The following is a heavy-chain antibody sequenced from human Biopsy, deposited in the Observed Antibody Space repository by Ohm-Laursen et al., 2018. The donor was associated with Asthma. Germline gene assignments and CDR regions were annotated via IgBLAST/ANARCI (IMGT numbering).Heavy chain of an antibody. J-gene: IGHJ4*02. V-gene: IGHV1-24*01. D-gene: IGHD4-17*01. CDR1: GYSLTDSS. Sequence: ASVKVSCTISGYSLTDSSMHSARQAPGHGREWTGGHDHEEGGTVNARRSQGRVTMTEDTSTDTAYMELSSLSSDDTAVYYCASDFPKDYVRYNFQFWGQGTLVTVSS. CDR2: HDHEEGGT. CDR3: ASDFPKDYVRYNFQF.